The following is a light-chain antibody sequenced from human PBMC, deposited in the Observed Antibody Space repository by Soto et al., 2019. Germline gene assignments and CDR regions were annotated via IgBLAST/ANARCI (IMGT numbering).Light chain of an antibody. CDR1: QSVTTY. J-gene: IGKJ4*02. V-gene: IGKV3-11*01. CDR3: QQRSNWPPIIT. Sequence: EIVLTQSPATLSLSPGERATLSCRASQSVTTYLAWYQQKPGQAPRLLIYDASNRATGIPARFSGSGSGTDFTLTVSSLEPEDSAGYYCQQRSNWPPIITFGGGTKVEIK. CDR2: DAS.